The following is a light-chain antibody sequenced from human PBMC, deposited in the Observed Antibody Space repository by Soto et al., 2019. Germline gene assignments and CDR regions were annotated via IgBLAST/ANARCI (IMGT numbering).Light chain of an antibody. V-gene: IGKV3-15*01. CDR2: SAS. CDR3: QQYINGYT. CDR1: QGVRSS. Sequence: EVVMTQSPATLSVFPGERVTLSCRASQGVRSSLAWYQQKPGQAPRLLIYSASTRATGIPARFSGSGSGTEFTLTISSLESEDFAVYYCQQYINGYTFGQGTKLEIK. J-gene: IGKJ2*01.